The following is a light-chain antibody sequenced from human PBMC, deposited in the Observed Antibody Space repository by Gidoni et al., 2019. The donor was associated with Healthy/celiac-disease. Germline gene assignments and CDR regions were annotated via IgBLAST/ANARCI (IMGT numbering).Light chain of an antibody. Sequence: QSVLTPPPSASGTPGQRVTSSCSGSSSNIGSNTVNWYQQLPGTAPTRLHYSNKQRPSGVPDRFSGSKSGTSASLAISGLQSEDEADYYCAAWDDSLNGPVFGGGTKLTVL. V-gene: IGLV1-44*01. CDR1: SSNIGSNT. CDR2: SNK. J-gene: IGLJ2*01. CDR3: AAWDDSLNGPV.